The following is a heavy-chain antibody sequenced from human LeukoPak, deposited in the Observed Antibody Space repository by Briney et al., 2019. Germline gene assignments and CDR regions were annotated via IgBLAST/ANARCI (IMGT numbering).Heavy chain of an antibody. D-gene: IGHD3-16*02. CDR1: GFTFSSYS. V-gene: IGHV3-21*01. CDR3: AREARLGELSPSGY. CDR2: ISSSSSYI. Sequence: PGGSLRLSCAASGFTFSSYSMNWVRQAPGKGLEWVSSISSSSSYIYYADSVKGRFTISRDNAKNSLYLQMNSLRAEDTAVYYCAREARLGELSPSGYRGQGTLVTVSS. J-gene: IGHJ4*02.